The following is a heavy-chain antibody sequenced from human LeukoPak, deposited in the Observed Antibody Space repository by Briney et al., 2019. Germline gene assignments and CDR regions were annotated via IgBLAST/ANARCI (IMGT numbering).Heavy chain of an antibody. CDR3: ARDLGRELDY. V-gene: IGHV4-59*01. J-gene: IGHJ4*02. Sequence: LETLSLTCTASGASISSYYWSWIRQSPGKGLEWIAYIYYSGSGSTDYNPSLKSRVTISVDTSKNQLSLKVSSVTAADTAIYYCARDLGRELDYWGQGTLVTVSS. CDR2: IYYSGSGST. CDR1: GASISSYY. D-gene: IGHD1-26*01.